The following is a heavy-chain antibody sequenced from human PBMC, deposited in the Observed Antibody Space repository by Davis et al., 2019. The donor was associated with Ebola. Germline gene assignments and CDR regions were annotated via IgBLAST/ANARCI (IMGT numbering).Heavy chain of an antibody. CDR1: GFTFSTYS. D-gene: IGHD3-10*01. J-gene: IGHJ4*02. CDR3: VKGPSTSRSFWFGEWSDS. Sequence: GESLKISCSASGFTFSTYSMQWVRQASGEGLEYVSVISDNGGATYYADSVEGRFTISRDNSKNTLYLHMSSLRAEDTAVYYCVKGPSTSRSFWFGEWSDSWGQGTLVTVSS. CDR2: ISDNGGAT. V-gene: IGHV3-64D*06.